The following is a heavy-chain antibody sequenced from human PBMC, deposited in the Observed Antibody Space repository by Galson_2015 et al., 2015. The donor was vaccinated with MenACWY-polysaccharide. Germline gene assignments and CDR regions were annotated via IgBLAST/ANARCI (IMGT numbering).Heavy chain of an antibody. D-gene: IGHD1-1*01. CDR2: IYPGESDT. Sequence: QSGAEVKKPGESLKISCKGSGYSFTTHWIGWVRQMPGKGLEWMGIIYPGESDTRYSPSFQGQVIISADKSTNTAYLQWSSLKASDTAMYYCTRHRAADGTIDAFEIWGQGTMVTVSS. J-gene: IGHJ3*02. CDR1: GYSFTTHW. V-gene: IGHV5-51*01. CDR3: TRHRAADGTIDAFEI.